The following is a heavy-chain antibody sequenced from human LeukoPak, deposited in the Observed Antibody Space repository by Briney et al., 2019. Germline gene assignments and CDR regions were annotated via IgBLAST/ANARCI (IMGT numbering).Heavy chain of an antibody. J-gene: IGHJ4*02. CDR1: GGSISSSSYY. D-gene: IGHD2-21*01. Sequence: SETPSLTCSVSGGSISSSSYYWGWIRQSPGKGLEWIGSMYYRGTTYENSSLKSRLTLSIDTSNNQFSLKLTSVTAADTAVYFCAREYSRSVVAGSRPDLWGQGLLVTVSS. CDR2: MYYRGTT. CDR3: AREYSRSVVAGSRPDL. V-gene: IGHV4-39*02.